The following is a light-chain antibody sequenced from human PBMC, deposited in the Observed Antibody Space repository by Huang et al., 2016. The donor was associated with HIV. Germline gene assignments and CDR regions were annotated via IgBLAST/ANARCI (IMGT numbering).Light chain of an antibody. CDR1: QSVSSH. Sequence: EIVLTQSPATLSLSPVERATLSCRASQSVSSHLAWYQQKPGQAPRLLIYDASNRATGIPARFSGSGSGTDFTLTISGLEPEDFAVYYCQQSSSWPPVTFGQGTRLEIK. V-gene: IGKV3-11*01. J-gene: IGKJ5*01. CDR3: QQSSSWPPVT. CDR2: DAS.